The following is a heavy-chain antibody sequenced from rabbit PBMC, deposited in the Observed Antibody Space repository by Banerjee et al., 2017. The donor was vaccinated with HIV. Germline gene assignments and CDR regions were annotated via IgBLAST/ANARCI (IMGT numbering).Heavy chain of an antibody. Sequence: QEQLEESGGDLVKPGASLTLTCTTSGFSFSSSYYMCWVRQAPGKGLEWIGCIYTGGGNTYYATWAKGRFTISKTSSTTVTLQMTSLTAADTATYFCARDLGGSSDLWGPGT. V-gene: IGHV1S45*01. D-gene: IGHD8-1*01. CDR2: IYTGGGNT. CDR3: ARDLGGSSDL. CDR1: GFSFSSSYY. J-gene: IGHJ4*01.